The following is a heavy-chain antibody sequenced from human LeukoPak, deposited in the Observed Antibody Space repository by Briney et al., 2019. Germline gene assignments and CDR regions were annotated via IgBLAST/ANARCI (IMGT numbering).Heavy chain of an antibody. D-gene: IGHD5-18*01. Sequence: PSETLSLTCTVSGGSISSGPYYWGWIRQPPGKGLEWIGNIYYSGSTNYNPSLKSRVTISVDTSKNQFSLKLSSVTAADTAVYYCARRNGRGWIQLWLPFDYWGQGTLVTVSS. CDR1: GGSISSGPYY. CDR3: ARRNGRGWIQLWLPFDY. CDR2: IYYSGST. J-gene: IGHJ4*02. V-gene: IGHV4-61*05.